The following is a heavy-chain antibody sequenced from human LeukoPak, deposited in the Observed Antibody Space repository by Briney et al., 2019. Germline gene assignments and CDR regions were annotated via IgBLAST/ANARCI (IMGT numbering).Heavy chain of an antibody. CDR2: ISGSGGST. CDR1: GFTFSSYA. CDR3: AKVKKYSYYYGSGTASPFDY. D-gene: IGHD3-10*01. Sequence: AGSLRLSCAASGFTFSSYAMSWVGQAPGKGLKWVSAISGSGGSTYYADSGKVRFTIARDNSKNTLYLQMNSLRAEDTAVYYCAKVKKYSYYYGSGTASPFDYWGQGTLVTVSS. V-gene: IGHV3-23*01. J-gene: IGHJ4*02.